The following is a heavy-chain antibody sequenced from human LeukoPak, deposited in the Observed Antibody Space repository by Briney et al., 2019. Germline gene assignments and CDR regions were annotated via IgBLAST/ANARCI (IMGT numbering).Heavy chain of an antibody. J-gene: IGHJ4*02. CDR1: GFTFSSYA. V-gene: IGHV3-30-3*01. CDR3: ARVSGGAYDSSGYYDY. Sequence: GGSLRLSCAASGFTFSSYAMVWVRQAPGKGLEWVAVISYDGSNKYYADSVKGRFTISRDNSKNTLYLQMNSLRAEDTAVYYCARVSGGAYDSSGYYDYWGQGTLVTVSS. CDR2: ISYDGSNK. D-gene: IGHD3-22*01.